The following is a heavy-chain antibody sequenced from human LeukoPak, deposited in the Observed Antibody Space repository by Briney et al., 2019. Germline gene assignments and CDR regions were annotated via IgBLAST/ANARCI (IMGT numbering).Heavy chain of an antibody. CDR1: GFTFSDYY. J-gene: IGHJ6*03. D-gene: IGHD4-17*01. CDR3: ARVGYGDYEPDYYYYYYMDV. V-gene: IGHV3-11*04. CDR2: ISSSGSTI. Sequence: GGSLRLSCAASGFTFSDYYMSWIRQAPGKGLEWVSYISSSGSTIYYADSVKGRFTISRDNAKNSLYLQMNSLRAEDTAVYYCARVGYGDYEPDYYYYYYMDVWGKGTTVTVSS.